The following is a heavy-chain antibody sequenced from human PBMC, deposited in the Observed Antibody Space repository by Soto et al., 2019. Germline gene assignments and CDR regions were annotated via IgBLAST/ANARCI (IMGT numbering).Heavy chain of an antibody. Sequence: GGSLRLSCVVSGFTFSRYGMHWVRQAPGKGLEWVAVIWSDGSIKYYADSVKGRFTISRDNSKNTLYLQMNSLRAEDTAVYYCARPGYYGSGSYSEYLQHWGQGTLVTSPQ. CDR2: IWSDGSIK. J-gene: IGHJ1*01. CDR3: ARPGYYGSGSYSEYLQH. CDR1: GFTFSRYG. V-gene: IGHV3-33*01. D-gene: IGHD3-10*01.